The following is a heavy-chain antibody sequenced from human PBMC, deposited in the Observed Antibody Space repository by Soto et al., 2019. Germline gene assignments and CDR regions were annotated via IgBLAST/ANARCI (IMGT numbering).Heavy chain of an antibody. CDR2: ISGSGSTI. J-gene: IGHJ4*02. Sequence: QVQLVESGGGLVKPGGSLRLSCAASGFTFSDYYMTWIRQAPGKGLEWVSYISGSGSTIYYADSVKGRFTVSRDNAKNSLYLQVSSLRAEDTAVYYCASDPYYYASGYWGQGTLVTVSS. CDR3: ASDPYYYASGY. V-gene: IGHV3-11*01. D-gene: IGHD3-10*01. CDR1: GFTFSDYY.